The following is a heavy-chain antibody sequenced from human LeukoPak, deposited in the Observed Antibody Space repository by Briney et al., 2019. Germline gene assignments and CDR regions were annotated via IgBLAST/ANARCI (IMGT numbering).Heavy chain of an antibody. Sequence: PSETLSLTCTVSGASINNYYWSWIRQSPEKGLEWIGYISHSGSTHYNPSLKSRATISVDTSKNQFSLSLSSVTSADTAVYHCARGSTVFTFWGQGALVTVSS. J-gene: IGHJ4*02. CDR3: ARGSTVFTF. V-gene: IGHV4-59*01. CDR2: ISHSGST. CDR1: GASINNYY. D-gene: IGHD4-17*01.